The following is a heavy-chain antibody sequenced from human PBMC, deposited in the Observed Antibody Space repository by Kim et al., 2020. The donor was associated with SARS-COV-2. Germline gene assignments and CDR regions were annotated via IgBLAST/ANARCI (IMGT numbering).Heavy chain of an antibody. CDR3: ARGHGGFGDPYYYYYGMDV. CDR2: ISSSGSTI. J-gene: IGHJ6*02. V-gene: IGHV3-48*03. D-gene: IGHD3-10*01. Sequence: GGSLRLSCAASGFTFSSYEMNWVRQAPGKGLEWVSYISSSGSTIYYADSVKGRFTISRDNAKNSLYLQMNSLRAEDTAVYYCARGHGGFGDPYYYYYGMDVWGQGTTVTVSS. CDR1: GFTFSSYE.